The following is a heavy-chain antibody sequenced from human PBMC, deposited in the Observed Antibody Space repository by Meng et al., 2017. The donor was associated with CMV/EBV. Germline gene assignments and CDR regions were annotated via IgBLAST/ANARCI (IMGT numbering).Heavy chain of an antibody. CDR3: ARVLLRFLDWLSDYGMDV. CDR1: GYTFTGYY. CDR2: IIPNSGPT. D-gene: IGHD3-3*01. V-gene: IGHV1-2*02. Sequence: ASVQVSCKASGYTFTGYYMHWVRQAPGQGLEWMGWIIPNSGPTNYAQKFQGRVNMTRDTSISTAYMELCRLRSDDTAVYYCARVLLRFLDWLSDYGMDVWGQGTTVTVSS. J-gene: IGHJ6*02.